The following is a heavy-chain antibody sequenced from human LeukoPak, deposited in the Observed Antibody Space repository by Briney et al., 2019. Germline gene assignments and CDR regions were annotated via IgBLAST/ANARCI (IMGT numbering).Heavy chain of an antibody. CDR1: GFTFSSYA. D-gene: IGHD6-13*01. V-gene: IGHV3-23*01. CDR3: AKGSSNPLNY. Sequence: PGGSLRLSCAASGFTFSSYAMSWVRQAPGKGLEWVSAISGSGGSTYYAASVKGRFTISRDNSQNTLYLQMNSLRAEDTAVYYCAKGSSNPLNYWGQGTLVTVSS. J-gene: IGHJ4*02. CDR2: ISGSGGST.